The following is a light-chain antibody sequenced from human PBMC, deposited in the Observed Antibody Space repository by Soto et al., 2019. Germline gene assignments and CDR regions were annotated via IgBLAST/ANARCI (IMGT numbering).Light chain of an antibody. CDR3: QQSYITPYT. Sequence: DIQMTQSPSSLSASVGDTVTITCRASQSINVHLNWYQQKPGKVPKLLIYAASNLQSGVPLRFSGCGSETDFALTISSLQPEDFATYYCQQSYITPYTFGQGNKLAIK. CDR2: AAS. V-gene: IGKV1-39*01. CDR1: QSINVH. J-gene: IGKJ2*01.